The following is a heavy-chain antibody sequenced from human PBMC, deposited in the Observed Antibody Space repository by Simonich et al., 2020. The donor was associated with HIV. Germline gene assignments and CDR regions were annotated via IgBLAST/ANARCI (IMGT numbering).Heavy chain of an antibody. Sequence: QVQLHQWGAGLLKPSETLSLTCAVYGGSFSGYYWSWIRQPPGKGLEWIGENNHSGSTNYNPSLTSRVTISVDTSKNQFSLKLSSVTAADTAVYYCARRHPTTVTTPYFDYWGQGTLVTVSS. V-gene: IGHV4-34*01. CDR2: NNHSGST. CDR3: ARRHPTTVTTPYFDY. CDR1: GGSFSGYY. D-gene: IGHD4-17*01. J-gene: IGHJ4*02.